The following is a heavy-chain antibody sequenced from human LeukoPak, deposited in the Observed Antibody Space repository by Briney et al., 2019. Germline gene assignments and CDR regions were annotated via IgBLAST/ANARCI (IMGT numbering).Heavy chain of an antibody. CDR2: FYNSGST. CDR1: GDSISTVSYY. Sequence: SETLSLTCAVSGDSISTVSYYWGWIRQPPGKGLEWIGNFYNSGSTFYSLSLKSRVSISIDTSTNQFSLKLTSVTAADTAVYYCARHRNGGSGSYYNALDYWGQGTLVTVSS. J-gene: IGHJ4*02. D-gene: IGHD3-10*01. V-gene: IGHV4-39*01. CDR3: ARHRNGGSGSYYNALDY.